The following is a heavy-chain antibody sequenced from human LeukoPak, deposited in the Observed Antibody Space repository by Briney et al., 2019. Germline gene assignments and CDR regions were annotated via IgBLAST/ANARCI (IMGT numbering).Heavy chain of an antibody. J-gene: IGHJ4*02. CDR3: TLIQGWGSGSYYRDF. CDR2: VKSKSAGETT. Sequence: PEGSLRLSCAASGLSISNDWMSWVRQAPGKGLEWVARVKSKSAGETTDYAAPVKGRFTISRDDSKNTLYLQMNSLKTEDTAVYYCTLIQGWGSGSYYRDFWGQGTLVTVSS. D-gene: IGHD3-10*01. V-gene: IGHV3-15*01. CDR1: GLSISNDW.